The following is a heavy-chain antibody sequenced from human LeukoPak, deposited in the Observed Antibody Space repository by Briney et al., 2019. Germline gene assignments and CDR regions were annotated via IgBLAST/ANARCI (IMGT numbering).Heavy chain of an antibody. V-gene: IGHV1-24*01. CDR1: GYTLTELS. D-gene: IGHD2-8*01. CDR3: ARWGGHCTSGLCYYFDC. Sequence: ASVKVSCKVSGYTLTELSMHWVRQAPGKGLEWMGGFDPEDGETIYAQKFQGRVTMTEDTSTDTAYMELSRLRSDDTAVYYCARWGGHCTSGLCYYFDCWGQGTLVTVSS. J-gene: IGHJ4*02. CDR2: FDPEDGET.